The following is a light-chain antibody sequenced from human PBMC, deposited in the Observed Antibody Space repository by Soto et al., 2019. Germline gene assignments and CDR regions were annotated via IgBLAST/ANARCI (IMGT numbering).Light chain of an antibody. CDR1: QSISSW. CDR2: DAS. CDR3: KKYNSYSPGR. V-gene: IGKV1-5*01. J-gene: IGKJ4*01. Sequence: DIRMTQSPSTLSASVGDRVTITCRASQSISSWLAWYQQKPGKAPKLLIYDASSLESWAPSRLSGSGSGTEFTLTISSLQPDDFATYYCKKYNSYSPGRLGRGTKVEI.